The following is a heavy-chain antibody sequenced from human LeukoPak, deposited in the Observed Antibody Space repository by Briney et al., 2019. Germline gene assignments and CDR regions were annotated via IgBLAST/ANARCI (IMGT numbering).Heavy chain of an antibody. V-gene: IGHV3-49*04. CDR2: IRSTIYGGTT. Sequence: PRGSLRLSCTVSGFNFGDFAMSWVRQAPGKGLEWLGFIRSTIYGGTTDYAASVKGRFTISRDDSKSIAYLQMNSLKTEDTAMYYCTRDYPASFDVWGQGTLVTVSS. CDR1: GFNFGDFA. CDR3: TRDYPASFDV. J-gene: IGHJ3*01.